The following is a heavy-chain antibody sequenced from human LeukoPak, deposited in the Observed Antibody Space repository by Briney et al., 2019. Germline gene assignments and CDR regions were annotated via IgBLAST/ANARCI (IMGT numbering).Heavy chain of an antibody. V-gene: IGHV3-73*01. CDR1: GFTFSGSA. D-gene: IGHD1-7*01. J-gene: IGHJ4*02. CDR3: ARDDAGTTDY. Sequence: GGSLRLSCVASGFTFSGSAIHWVRQASGKGLEWVGRVRSKADSYATAYTASMKGRFIISRDDSKNTAYLQMNSLKTEDTAVYYCARDDAGTTDYWGQGTLVTVSS. CDR2: VRSKADSYAT.